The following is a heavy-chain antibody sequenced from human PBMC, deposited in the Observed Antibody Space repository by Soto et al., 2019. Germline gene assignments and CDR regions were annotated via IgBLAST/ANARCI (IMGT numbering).Heavy chain of an antibody. CDR3: TRSRGFGGMDV. V-gene: IGHV3-23*01. CDR2: ISGSGDGT. J-gene: IGHJ6*02. D-gene: IGHD3-22*01. Sequence: EVQLLESGGGVGQRGGSLRLSCAASGFTVNSHAMSWVRQAPGKGLEWVSSISGSGDGTYYGDSVKGRFTISRDSSSSTVYLEMKNLRGEDTAVYFCTRSRGFGGMDVWGQGTTVTVSS. CDR1: GFTVNSHA.